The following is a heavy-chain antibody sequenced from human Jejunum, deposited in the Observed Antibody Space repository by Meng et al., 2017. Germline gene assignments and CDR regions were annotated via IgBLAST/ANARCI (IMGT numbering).Heavy chain of an antibody. Sequence: GESLKISCVASEFTFSNYWMHWVRQAPGKGLVWVSRIYTTAGSATYADSVKGRFTISRDNAKNTLFLQMHTLRAEDTAVYYCARGGTGYGNFDYWGLGTLVTGSS. CDR3: ARGGTGYGNFDY. D-gene: IGHD5-12*01. V-gene: IGHV3-74*01. J-gene: IGHJ4*02. CDR1: EFTFSNYW. CDR2: IYTTAGSA.